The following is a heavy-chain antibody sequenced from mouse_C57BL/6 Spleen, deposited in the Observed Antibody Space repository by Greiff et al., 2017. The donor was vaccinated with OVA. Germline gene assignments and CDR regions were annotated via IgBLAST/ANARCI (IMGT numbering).Heavy chain of an antibody. CDR1: GYTFTSYW. Sequence: VQLQQPGAELVKPGASVKLSCKASGYTFTSYWMHWVKQRPGQGLEWIGMIHPHSGSTNYNEKFKSKATLTVDKSSSTAYMQLSSLTSEDSAVYYCASDYYGSSDWYFDVWGTGTTVTVSS. V-gene: IGHV1-64*01. D-gene: IGHD1-1*01. CDR3: ASDYYGSSDWYFDV. CDR2: IHPHSGST. J-gene: IGHJ1*03.